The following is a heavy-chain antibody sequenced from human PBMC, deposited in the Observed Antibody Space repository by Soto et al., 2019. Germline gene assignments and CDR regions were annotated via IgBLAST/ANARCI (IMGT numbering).Heavy chain of an antibody. J-gene: IGHJ4*02. Sequence: PSETLSLTCTVSGGSISSGGYYWSWIRQHPGKGLEWIGYIYYSGSTYYNPSLKSRVTISVDTSKNQFSLKLSSVTAADTAVYYCARGDLGYCTNGVCYQLDYWGQGTLVT. CDR2: IYYSGST. V-gene: IGHV4-31*03. CDR3: ARGDLGYCTNGVCYQLDY. CDR1: GGSISSGGYY. D-gene: IGHD2-8*01.